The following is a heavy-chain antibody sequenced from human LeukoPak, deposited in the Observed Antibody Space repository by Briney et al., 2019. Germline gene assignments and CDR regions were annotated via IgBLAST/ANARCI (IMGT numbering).Heavy chain of an antibody. CDR3: ARDRGVYSSSWNAFDI. CDR1: GFTFSSYG. CDR2: ISYDGSNK. Sequence: GGSLRLSCAASGFTFSSYGMHWVRQAPGKGLEWVAVISYDGSNKHYADSVKGRFTISRDNSKNTLYLQMNSLRAEDTAVYYCARDRGVYSSSWNAFDIWGQGTMVTVSS. V-gene: IGHV3-30*03. J-gene: IGHJ3*02. D-gene: IGHD6-13*01.